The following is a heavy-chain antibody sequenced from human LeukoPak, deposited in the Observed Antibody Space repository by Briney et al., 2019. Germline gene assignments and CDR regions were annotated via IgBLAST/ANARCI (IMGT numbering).Heavy chain of an antibody. V-gene: IGHV3-21*01. CDR1: GFTFSSYW. CDR2: ISSSSSYI. J-gene: IGHJ4*02. CDR3: ARQGEQWLAYFDY. D-gene: IGHD6-19*01. Sequence: GGSLRLSCAASGFTFSSYWMSWVRQAPGKGLEWVSSISSSSSYIYYADSAKGRFTISRDNAKNSLYLQMNSLRAEDTAVYYCARQGEQWLAYFDYWGQGTLVTVSS.